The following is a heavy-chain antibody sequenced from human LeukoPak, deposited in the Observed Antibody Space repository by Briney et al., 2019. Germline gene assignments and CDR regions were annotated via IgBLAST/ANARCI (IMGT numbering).Heavy chain of an antibody. D-gene: IGHD3-10*01. V-gene: IGHV3-23*01. Sequence: GGSLRLSCAASGFTFSTYAMSWVRQAPGKGLEWVSAISTGGGSTYYADSVKGRFTISRDNSKNTLYLQMNSPRAEDTATYYCVKGGAGSLWGQGTLVTVSS. J-gene: IGHJ4*02. CDR3: VKGGAGSL. CDR2: ISTGGGST. CDR1: GFTFSTYA.